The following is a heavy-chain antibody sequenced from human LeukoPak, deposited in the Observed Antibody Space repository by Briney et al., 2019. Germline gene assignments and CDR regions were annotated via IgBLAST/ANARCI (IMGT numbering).Heavy chain of an antibody. CDR2: ISGSGNST. J-gene: IGHJ4*02. D-gene: IGHD3-9*01. V-gene: IGHV3-23*01. CDR3: AQLTGYYMPFLTY. Sequence: GGSLRLSCAASGFTFSSYAMSWVRQAPGKGLEWFSAISGSGNSTYYADSVKGRFTISRDNSKNTLYLQMNSLRAEDTAVYYCAQLTGYYMPFLTYWGQGTLVTVSS. CDR1: GFTFSSYA.